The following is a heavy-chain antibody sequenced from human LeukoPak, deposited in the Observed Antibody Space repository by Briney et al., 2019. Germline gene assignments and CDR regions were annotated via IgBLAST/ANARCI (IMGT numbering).Heavy chain of an antibody. CDR2: ISGSGGST. V-gene: IGHV3-23*01. CDR3: AEDQGADDFWSGYYHYYYYGMDV. CDR1: GFTFSSYA. Sequence: PGGSLRLSCAASGFTFSSYAMSWVRQAPGKGLEWVSAISGSGGSTYYADSVKGRFTISRDNSKNTLYLQMNSLRAEDTAVYYCAEDQGADDFWSGYYHYYYYGMDVWGQGTTVTVSS. D-gene: IGHD3-3*01. J-gene: IGHJ6*02.